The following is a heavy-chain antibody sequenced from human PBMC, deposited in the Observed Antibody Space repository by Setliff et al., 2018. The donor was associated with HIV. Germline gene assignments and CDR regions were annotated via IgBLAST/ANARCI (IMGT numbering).Heavy chain of an antibody. CDR2: IHQSGST. V-gene: IGHV4-38-2*02. Sequence: SETLSLTCTVSGYSISSGYYWGWLRQPPGKGLEWIGSIHQSGSTYYNPSLTSRVTISLDTSKNQFSLKLSSVTAADTAVYYCARDFRYDTSGSLTGYGLDVWGQGTTVTVSS. CDR3: ARDFRYDTSGSLTGYGLDV. J-gene: IGHJ6*02. CDR1: GYSISSGYY. D-gene: IGHD3-22*01.